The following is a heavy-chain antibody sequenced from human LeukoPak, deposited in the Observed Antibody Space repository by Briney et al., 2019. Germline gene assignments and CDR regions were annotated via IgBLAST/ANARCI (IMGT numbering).Heavy chain of an antibody. CDR1: GGSITSYY. J-gene: IGHJ3*02. Sequence: SETLSLTCSVSGGSITSYYWNWIRQAPGKGLEWIGNIYYSGSTKSNPSLKSRVTISVDTSKDQFSLKLTSVTAADTAVYYCARDLVSYDSSGFYYDAFDIWGQGTMVTVSS. V-gene: IGHV4-59*01. CDR2: IYYSGST. D-gene: IGHD3-22*01. CDR3: ARDLVSYDSSGFYYDAFDI.